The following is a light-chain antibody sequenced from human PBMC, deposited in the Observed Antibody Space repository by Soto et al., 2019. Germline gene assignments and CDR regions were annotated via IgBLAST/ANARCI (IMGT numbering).Light chain of an antibody. V-gene: IGKV1-5*01. CDR1: HTISTW. Sequence: DIQVTQSPPTLSASVGDRVTITCRAGHTISTWMAWYQQKPGKAPKLLVYDASTLQSGVASRFSGSGSGTEFTLIISGLQPDDSATYYCQQYTNTNNPWMFGQGTKVDIK. J-gene: IGKJ1*01. CDR3: QQYTNTNNPWM. CDR2: DAS.